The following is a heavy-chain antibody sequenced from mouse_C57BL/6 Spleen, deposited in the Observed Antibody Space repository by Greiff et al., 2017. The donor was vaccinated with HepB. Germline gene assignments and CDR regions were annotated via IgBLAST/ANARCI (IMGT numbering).Heavy chain of an antibody. D-gene: IGHD1-1*01. CDR2: ISIGGSYT. CDR1: GFPFSSYG. V-gene: IGHV5-6*01. CDR3: ARQDGSPYFDY. J-gene: IGHJ2*01. Sequence: EVQVVESGGDLVKPGGSLKLSCAASGFPFSSYGMSWVRRTPDKRLEWVATISIGGSYTYYPDSVKGRFTISRDNDKNTLYLQMSSLKSEDTAMYYCARQDGSPYFDYWGQGTTLTVSS.